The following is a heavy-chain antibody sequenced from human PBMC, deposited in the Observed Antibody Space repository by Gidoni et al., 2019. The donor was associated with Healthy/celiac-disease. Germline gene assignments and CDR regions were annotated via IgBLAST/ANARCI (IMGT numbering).Heavy chain of an antibody. Sequence: QVQLQESGPGLVKPSETLSLTCPVSGGSISSYYWSWIRQPPGKGLEWIGYIYYSGSTNYNPSLKSRVTISVDTSKNQFSLKLSSVTAADTAVYYCARSDYGGNSGFDYWGQGTLVTVSS. D-gene: IGHD4-17*01. CDR1: GGSISSYY. CDR3: ARSDYGGNSGFDY. J-gene: IGHJ4*02. CDR2: IYYSGST. V-gene: IGHV4-59*01.